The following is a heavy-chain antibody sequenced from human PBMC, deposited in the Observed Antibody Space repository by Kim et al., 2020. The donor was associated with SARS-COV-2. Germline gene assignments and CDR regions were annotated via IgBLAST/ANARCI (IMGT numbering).Heavy chain of an antibody. V-gene: IGHV4-59*01. D-gene: IGHD3-10*01. CDR2: IYYLGST. CDR1: GGSISSSY. CDR3: ARSPLWLHFDY. Sequence: SETLYLTCTVSGGSISSSYWNWIRQPPGKGLEWIGYIYYLGSTNYNPSLKSRVTISVDTSKNQFSRKLSSVTAVDTAVYYCARSPLWLHFDYWGQGTLGT. J-gene: IGHJ4*02.